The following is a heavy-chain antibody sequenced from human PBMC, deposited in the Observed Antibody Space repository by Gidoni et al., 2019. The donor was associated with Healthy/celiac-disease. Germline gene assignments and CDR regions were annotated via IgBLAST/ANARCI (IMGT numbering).Heavy chain of an antibody. V-gene: IGHV3-66*01. D-gene: IGHD5-12*01. CDR3: ARGRSGYDFVHHYYFDY. CDR1: GFTVSSNY. J-gene: IGHJ4*02. CDR2: IYSGGRT. Sequence: EVQLVASGGGLVQPGGSLRLSCAASGFTVSSNYMSWVRQAPGKGLEWVSVIYSGGRTYDADAVKGRFTISRDNSKNTLYLQRNSLRAEDTAVYYCARGRSGYDFVHHYYFDYWGQGTLVTVSS.